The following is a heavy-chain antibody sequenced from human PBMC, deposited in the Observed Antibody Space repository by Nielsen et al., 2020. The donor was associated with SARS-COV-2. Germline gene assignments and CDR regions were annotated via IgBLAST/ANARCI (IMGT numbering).Heavy chain of an antibody. J-gene: IGHJ2*01. CDR2: ISGDSNYI. CDR1: GFTFSDYS. CDR3: ARDPAALDL. V-gene: IGHV3-21*01. Sequence: GESLKISCTGSGFTFSDYSMNWVRQAPGKGLEWVASISGDSNYIFYSELVKGRFTMSRDNGKNSLYLQMDSLGVDDTAVYYCARDPAALDLWGPGTLVTVSS. D-gene: IGHD6-25*01.